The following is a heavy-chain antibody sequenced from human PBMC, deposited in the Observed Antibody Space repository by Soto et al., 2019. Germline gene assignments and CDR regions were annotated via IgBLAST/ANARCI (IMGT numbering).Heavy chain of an antibody. J-gene: IGHJ6*02. CDR1: GDSISSSSYY. CDR2: IYYSGST. V-gene: IGHV4-39*01. CDR3: ARAGVGFGEPIHYYYYYGMDV. Sequence: PSETLSLTYTVSGDSISSSSYYWGWIRQPPGKGLEWIGSIYYSGSTYYNPSLKSRVTISVDTSKNQFSLKLSSVTAADTAVYYCARAGVGFGEPIHYYYYYGMDVWGQGTTVTVSS. D-gene: IGHD3-10*01.